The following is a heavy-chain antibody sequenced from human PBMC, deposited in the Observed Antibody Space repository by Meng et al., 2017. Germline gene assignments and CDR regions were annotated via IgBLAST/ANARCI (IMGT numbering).Heavy chain of an antibody. CDR2: INTNTGNP. CDR3: ARDYGDGYEGSFDY. D-gene: IGHD5-24*01. J-gene: IGHJ4*02. CDR1: GYTFTSYA. Sequence: GRVCQLGSELNKPGASVKGSCKAFGYTFTSYAMNWVRQAPGQGLEWMGWINTNTGNPTYAQGFTGRFVFSLDTSVSTAYLQISSLKAEDTAVYYCARDYGDGYEGSFDYWGQGTLVTVSS. V-gene: IGHV7-4-1*02.